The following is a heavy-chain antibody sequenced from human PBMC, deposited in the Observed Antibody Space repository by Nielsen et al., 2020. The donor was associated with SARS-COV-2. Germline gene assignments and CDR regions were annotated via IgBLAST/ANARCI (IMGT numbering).Heavy chain of an antibody. CDR2: IYYSGST. Sequence: SCTVSGGSISSSSYYWGWIRQPPGKGLEWIGSIYYSGSTYYNPSLKSRVTISVDTSKNQFSLKLSSVTAADTAVYYCARVKEQWLVQSYYFDSWGQGTLVTVSS. CDR3: ARVKEQWLVQSYYFDS. V-gene: IGHV4-39*07. CDR1: GGSISSSSYY. J-gene: IGHJ4*02. D-gene: IGHD6-19*01.